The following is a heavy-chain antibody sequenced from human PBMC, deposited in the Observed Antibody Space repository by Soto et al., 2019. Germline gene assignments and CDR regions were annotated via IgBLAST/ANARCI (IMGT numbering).Heavy chain of an antibody. D-gene: IGHD1-7*01. V-gene: IGHV1-69*06. Sequence: SVKVSCKASGGTFSNYAISWVRQAPGQGLEWMGGIIPIFGTANYAQKFQGRVTITADKSTSTAYMELSSLRSEDTAVYYCARGITVTTQFDYWGQGTLVTVSS. CDR2: IIPIFGTA. CDR3: ARGITVTTQFDY. CDR1: GGTFSNYA. J-gene: IGHJ4*02.